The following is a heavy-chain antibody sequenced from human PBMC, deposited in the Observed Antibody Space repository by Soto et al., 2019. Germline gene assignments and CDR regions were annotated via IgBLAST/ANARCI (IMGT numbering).Heavy chain of an antibody. CDR3: ARLAAAGPLYFDY. Sequence: PGESLKISSKGSGYSVTSDWICWFRQMPGKGLEWMGIIYPGDSDTRYSPSFQGQVTISADKSISTAYLQWSSLKASDTAMYYCARLAAAGPLYFDYWGQGTLVTVSS. V-gene: IGHV5-51*01. CDR1: GYSVTSDW. J-gene: IGHJ4*02. D-gene: IGHD6-13*01. CDR2: IYPGDSDT.